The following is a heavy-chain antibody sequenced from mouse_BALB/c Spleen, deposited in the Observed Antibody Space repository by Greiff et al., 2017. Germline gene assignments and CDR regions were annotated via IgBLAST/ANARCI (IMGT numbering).Heavy chain of an antibody. Sequence: EVKLMESGGDLVKPGGSLKLSCAASGFTFSSYGMSWVRQTPDKRLEWVATISSGGSYTYYPDSVKGRFTISRDNAKNTLYLQMSSLKSEDTAMYYCARLTTATLYFDVWGAGTTVTVSS. CDR2: ISSGGSYT. J-gene: IGHJ1*01. V-gene: IGHV5-6*01. CDR1: GFTFSSYG. D-gene: IGHD1-2*01. CDR3: ARLTTATLYFDV.